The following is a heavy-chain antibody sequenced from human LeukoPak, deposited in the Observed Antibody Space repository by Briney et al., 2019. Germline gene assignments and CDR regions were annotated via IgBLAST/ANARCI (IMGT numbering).Heavy chain of an antibody. J-gene: IGHJ6*03. V-gene: IGHV3-15*01. CDR3: TTAFIVVVPAAVNYYYMDV. D-gene: IGHD2-2*01. CDR2: IKSKTDGGTT. Sequence: GGSLRLSCAASGFTFSNAWMSWVRQAPGKGLEWVGRIKSKTDGGTTDYAAPVKGRFTISRDDPKNTLYLQMNSLKTEDTALYYCTTAFIVVVPAAVNYYYMDVWGKGTTVTVSS. CDR1: GFTFSNAW.